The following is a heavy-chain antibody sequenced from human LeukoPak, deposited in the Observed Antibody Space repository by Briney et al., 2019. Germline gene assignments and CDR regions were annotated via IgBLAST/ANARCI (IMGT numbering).Heavy chain of an antibody. D-gene: IGHD5-24*01. CDR3: ARDRSGDGWRYFDY. Sequence: SETLSLTCTVSGGSISSYYWSWIRQPPGKGLEWIGYIYYSGSTNYNPSLRSRVIISVDTSKNQFSLKLSSVTAADTAVYYCARDRSGDGWRYFDYWGQGTLVTVSS. CDR1: GGSISSYY. V-gene: IGHV4-59*01. CDR2: IYYSGST. J-gene: IGHJ4*02.